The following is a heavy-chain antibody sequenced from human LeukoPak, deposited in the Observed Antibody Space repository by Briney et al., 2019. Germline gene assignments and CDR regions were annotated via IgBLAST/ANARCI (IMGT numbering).Heavy chain of an antibody. J-gene: IGHJ4*02. V-gene: IGHV3-23*01. Sequence: AGSLRLSCAASGFTFSSYAMSWVRQAPGMGLAWISAISGSGGSTYYADSVKGRFTISRDTSKNTLYLQMNSLRAEDTAVYYCARGRYYDNSVYYYFDYWGQGTLVTVSS. D-gene: IGHD3-22*01. CDR2: ISGSGGST. CDR3: ARGRYYDNSVYYYFDY. CDR1: GFTFSSYA.